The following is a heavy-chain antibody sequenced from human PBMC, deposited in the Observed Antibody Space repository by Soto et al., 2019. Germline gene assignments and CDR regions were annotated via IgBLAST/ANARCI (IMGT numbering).Heavy chain of an antibody. CDR2: INAGNGNT. D-gene: IGHD3-22*01. J-gene: IGHJ4*02. CDR1: GYTFTSYA. V-gene: IGHV1-3*01. Sequence: ASVKVSCKASGYTFTSYAMHWVRQAPGQRLEWMGWINAGNGNTKYSQKFQGRVTITRDTSASTAYMELSSLRSEDTAVYYCARVYYDSSGSLPPPAAEHYFDYWGQGTLVTVSS. CDR3: ARVYYDSSGSLPPPAAEHYFDY.